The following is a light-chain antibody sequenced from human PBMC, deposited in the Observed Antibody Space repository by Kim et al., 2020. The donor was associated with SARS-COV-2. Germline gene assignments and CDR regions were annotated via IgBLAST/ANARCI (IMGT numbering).Light chain of an antibody. CDR1: NIGSKS. Sequence: PGKTARITVGGNNIGSKSVHWYQQKPGQAPVLVIYYDSDRPSGIPERFSGSNSGNTATLTISRVEAGDEADYYCQVWDSSSDHPKVFGGGTQLTVL. CDR3: QVWDSSSDHPKV. CDR2: YDS. V-gene: IGLV3-21*04. J-gene: IGLJ3*02.